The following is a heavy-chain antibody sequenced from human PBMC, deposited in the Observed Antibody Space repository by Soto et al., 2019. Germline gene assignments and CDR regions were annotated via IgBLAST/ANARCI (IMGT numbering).Heavy chain of an antibody. CDR3: AREAGWQRMVPYD. Sequence: QVQLVQSGTEVKKPGASVHVSCKAFGYTFTSYGFSWVRQAPGQVLEWLGWISAVNGDTQYAQTMKGRLTVTTDTSTTTVHMELRSLTPADTAGYYCAREAGWQRMVPYDWGQGTLVTVS. V-gene: IGHV1-18*04. CDR1: GYTFTSYG. CDR2: ISAVNGDT. D-gene: IGHD6-25*01. J-gene: IGHJ4*02.